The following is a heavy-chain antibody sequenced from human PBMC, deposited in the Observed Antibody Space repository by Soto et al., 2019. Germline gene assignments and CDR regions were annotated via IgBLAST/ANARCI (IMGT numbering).Heavy chain of an antibody. CDR2: IKSKTDGGTT. CDR1: GFTFSNAW. V-gene: IGHV3-15*01. J-gene: IGHJ6*02. D-gene: IGHD3-3*01. CDR3: TTDQWYGRYYDFWSGYAGDGMDV. Sequence: PGGSLRLSCAASGFTFSNAWMSWVRQAPGKGLEWVGRIKSKTDGGTTDYAAPVKGRFTISRDDSKNTLYLQMNSLKTEDTAVYYCTTDQWYGRYYDFWSGYAGDGMDVWGQGTTVTVSS.